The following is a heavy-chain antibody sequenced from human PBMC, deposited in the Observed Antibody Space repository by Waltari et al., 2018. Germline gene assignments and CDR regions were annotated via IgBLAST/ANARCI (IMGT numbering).Heavy chain of an antibody. Sequence: QITLKESGPTLVKPTQTLTLTCSFSGFPLSRTQMGVGWVRQPPGKALEWLAIIYWDDDARYAPSLTSRLTITKDTSKNQVVLSMTNMDPVDTGTYYCVQTDGRFGELYDFDYWGQGTLITVSS. V-gene: IGHV2-5*05. CDR2: IYWDDDA. D-gene: IGHD3-10*01. J-gene: IGHJ4*02. CDR1: GFPLSRTQMG. CDR3: VQTDGRFGELYDFDY.